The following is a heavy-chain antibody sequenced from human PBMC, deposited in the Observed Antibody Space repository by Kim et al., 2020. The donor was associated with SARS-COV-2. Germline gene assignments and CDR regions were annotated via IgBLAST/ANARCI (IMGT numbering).Heavy chain of an antibody. V-gene: IGHV4-39*07. CDR1: GGSISSSSYY. CDR2: IYYSGST. D-gene: IGHD5-18*01. CDR3: ARGGTAMVRSYFDY. J-gene: IGHJ4*02. Sequence: SETLSLTCTVSGGSISSSSYYWGWIRQPPGKGLEWIVSIYYSGSTYYNPSLKSRVTISVDTSKNQFSLKLSSVTAADTAVYYCARGGTAMVRSYFDYWGQGTLVTVSS.